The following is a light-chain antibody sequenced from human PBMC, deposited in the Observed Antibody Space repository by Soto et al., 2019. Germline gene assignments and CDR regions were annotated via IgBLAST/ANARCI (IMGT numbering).Light chain of an antibody. J-gene: IGKJ2*01. Sequence: EIGITQSPATLSVSPGERATLSCRASQSVSSNLAWYQQKPGQAPRLLIYGASTRATGIPERFSGIGSGTEFTLTISSLQSEDLAVYYCQQYDNWLRTFGQGTKLEIK. CDR1: QSVSSN. V-gene: IGKV3-15*01. CDR3: QQYDNWLRT. CDR2: GAS.